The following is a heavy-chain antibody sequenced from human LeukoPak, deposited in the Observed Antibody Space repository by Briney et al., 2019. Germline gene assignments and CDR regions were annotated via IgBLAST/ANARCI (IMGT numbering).Heavy chain of an antibody. CDR2: ISYEGSNK. J-gene: IGHJ4*02. CDR1: GLTFSSYA. D-gene: IGHD3-22*01. V-gene: IGHV3-30*04. Sequence: GRCLRLSWAAAGLTFSSYAMHWVRQAPGKGLEWVAVISYEGSNKYYADSVKGRFTISRDNSKNTLYLQMNSLRAEDTAVYYCARDRGITMIVVVSTLFDYWGQGNLVTVSS. CDR3: ARDRGITMIVVVSTLFDY.